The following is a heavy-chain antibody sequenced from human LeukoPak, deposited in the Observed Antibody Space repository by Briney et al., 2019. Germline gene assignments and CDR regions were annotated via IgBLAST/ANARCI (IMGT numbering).Heavy chain of an antibody. CDR3: ARDRDSGHDY. CDR2: IYYSGST. D-gene: IGHD5-12*01. J-gene: IGHJ4*02. Sequence: SSETLSLTCTVSGGSISSSSYYWGWIRQPPGKGLEWIGSIYYSGSTYYNPSLKSRVTISVDTSKNQFSLKLSSVTAADTAVYYCARDRDSGHDYWGQGTLVTVSS. CDR1: GGSISSSSYY. V-gene: IGHV4-39*07.